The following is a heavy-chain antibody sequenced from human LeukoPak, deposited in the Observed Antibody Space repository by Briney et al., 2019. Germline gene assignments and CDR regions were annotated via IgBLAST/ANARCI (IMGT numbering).Heavy chain of an antibody. CDR3: AIGIVVVPAAAEKNFDY. CDR2: IKQDGSNK. Sequence: GGSLRLSCVASGFTFSSYWMSWVRQAPGKGLEWVANIKQDGSNKYYADSVKGRFTISRDNSKNTLYLQMNSLRAEDTAVYYCAIGIVVVPAAAEKNFDYWGQGTLVTVSS. V-gene: IGHV3-7*01. CDR1: GFTFSSYW. D-gene: IGHD2-2*01. J-gene: IGHJ4*02.